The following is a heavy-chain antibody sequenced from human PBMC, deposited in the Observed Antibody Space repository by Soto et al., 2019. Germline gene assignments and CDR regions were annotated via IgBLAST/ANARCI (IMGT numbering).Heavy chain of an antibody. D-gene: IGHD3-22*01. Sequence: SETLSLTCAVAGGSIISNYWWAWIRQSPGEGLVWLGSIFYSGSTFYKPAIKSRVTFSVDTSKNPFSLKLSSVTAADTAVYYCARHKTTMLTVVSAFDPWGQGTRVTVSS. J-gene: IGHJ5*02. V-gene: IGHV4-39*02. CDR2: IFYSGST. CDR3: ARHKTTMLTVVSAFDP. CDR1: GGSIISNYW.